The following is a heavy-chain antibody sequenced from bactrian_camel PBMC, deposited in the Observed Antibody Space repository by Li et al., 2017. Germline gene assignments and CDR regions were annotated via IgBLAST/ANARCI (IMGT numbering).Heavy chain of an antibody. CDR1: TEIWTVNC. CDR3: AADQCGTSATDNVLAGFLFVAKGRTETDY. Sequence: HVQLVESGGGSVQAGGSLRLSCTASTEIWTVNCMGWFHQAPGKEREGVAAIGTGTGSTYYAPSAKGRFTISQDNDKSTIYLQMNNLKPEDSGMYYCAADQCGTSATDNVLAGFLFVAKGRTETDYWGRGTQVTVSS. V-gene: IGHV3S54*01. J-gene: IGHJ4*01. CDR2: IGTGTGST. D-gene: IGHD7*01.